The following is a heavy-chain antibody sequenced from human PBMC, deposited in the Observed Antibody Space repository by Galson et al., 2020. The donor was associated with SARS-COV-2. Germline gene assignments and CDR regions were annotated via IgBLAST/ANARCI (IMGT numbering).Heavy chain of an antibody. CDR3: ARDLGVATNPPGDY. Sequence: GGSLRLSCAASGFTFSSYGMHWVRQAPGKGLEWVAVIWYDGSNKYYADSVKGRFTISRDNSKNTLYLQMNSLRAEDTAVYYCARDLGVATNPPGDYWGQGTLVTVSS. D-gene: IGHD5-12*01. V-gene: IGHV3-33*01. CDR1: GFTFSSYG. J-gene: IGHJ4*02. CDR2: IWYDGSNK.